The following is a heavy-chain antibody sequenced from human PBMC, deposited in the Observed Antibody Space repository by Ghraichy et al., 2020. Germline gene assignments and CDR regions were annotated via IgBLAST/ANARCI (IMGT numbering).Heavy chain of an antibody. J-gene: IGHJ4*02. Sequence: LSLTCAASGFTFSSYAMSWVRQAPGKGLEWVSAISGSGGSTYYADSVKGRFTISRDNSKNTLYLQMNSLRAEDTAVYYCAKDQGSITIFGVVIYGFDYWGQGTLVTVSS. CDR2: ISGSGGST. CDR3: AKDQGSITIFGVVIYGFDY. D-gene: IGHD3-3*01. V-gene: IGHV3-23*01. CDR1: GFTFSSYA.